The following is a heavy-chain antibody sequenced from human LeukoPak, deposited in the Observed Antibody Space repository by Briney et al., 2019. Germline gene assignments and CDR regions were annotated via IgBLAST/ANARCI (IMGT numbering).Heavy chain of an antibody. CDR1: GFTFDDYA. CDR2: ISWDGGST. D-gene: IGHD5-24*01. Sequence: GGSLRLSCAASGFTFDDYAMHWVRRAPGKGLEWVSLISWDGGSTYYADSVKGRFTISRDNSKNTLFLEMNSLRAEDTAVYYCARGAARMVEMATIISFEYWGQGTLVTVSS. CDR3: ARGAARMVEMATIISFEY. J-gene: IGHJ4*02. V-gene: IGHV3-43D*03.